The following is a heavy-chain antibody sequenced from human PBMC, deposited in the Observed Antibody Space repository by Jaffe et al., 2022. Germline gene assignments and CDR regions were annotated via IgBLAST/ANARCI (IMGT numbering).Heavy chain of an antibody. D-gene: IGHD6-6*01. CDR3: ARGGDASSSYGY. V-gene: IGHV1-18*01. J-gene: IGHJ4*02. CDR2: ISGHNDNT. Sequence: QVQLVQSGAEVKEPGASVKVSCKASGYTFVSYGITWVRQAPGQGLEWMGWISGHNDNTKYAQKIQGRVTMTKDTSTSTAYMELRSLRSDDTAVYYCARGGDASSSYGYWGQGTLVTVSS. CDR1: GYTFVSYG.